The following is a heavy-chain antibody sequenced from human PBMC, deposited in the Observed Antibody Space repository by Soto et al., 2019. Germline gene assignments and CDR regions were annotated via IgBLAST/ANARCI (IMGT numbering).Heavy chain of an antibody. CDR1: GFTFSSYA. Sequence: EVQLLESGGGLVQPGGSLRLSCAASGFTFSSYAMSWVHQAPGKGLEWVSAISGSGGSTYYADSVKGRFTISRDNSKNTLYLQMNSLRAEDTAVYYCVKGRWELLPFDYWGQGTLVTVSS. CDR2: ISGSGGST. CDR3: VKGRWELLPFDY. V-gene: IGHV3-23*01. D-gene: IGHD1-26*01. J-gene: IGHJ4*02.